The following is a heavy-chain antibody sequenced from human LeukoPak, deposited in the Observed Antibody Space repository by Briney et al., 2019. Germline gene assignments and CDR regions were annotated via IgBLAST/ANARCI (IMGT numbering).Heavy chain of an antibody. J-gene: IGHJ6*03. CDR1: GFTVSSNY. D-gene: IGHD6-6*01. CDR3: AREGGSYSSSSPSYYYYYMDV. Sequence: GGSLRLSCAASGFTVSSNYMSWVRQAPGKGLEWVSVIYSGGSTYYADSVKGRFTISRDNSKNTLYLRMNSLRAEDTAVYYCAREGGSYSSSSPSYYYYYMDVWGKGTTVTVSS. V-gene: IGHV3-66*02. CDR2: IYSGGST.